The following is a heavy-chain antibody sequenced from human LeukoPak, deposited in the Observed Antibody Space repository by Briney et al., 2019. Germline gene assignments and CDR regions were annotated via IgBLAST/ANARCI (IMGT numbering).Heavy chain of an antibody. CDR1: GFTFSGYS. CDR2: ISSGSSYI. V-gene: IGHV3-21*01. CDR3: TRDSGDYYDNSGYPFDY. D-gene: IGHD3-22*01. Sequence: GGSLRLSCAASGFTFSGYSMNWVRQAPGKGLEWVSCISSGSSYIYYADSVKGRFTISRDNAKNSLYLQMNSLRAEDTAVYYCTRDSGDYYDNSGYPFDYWGQGTLVTVFS. J-gene: IGHJ4*02.